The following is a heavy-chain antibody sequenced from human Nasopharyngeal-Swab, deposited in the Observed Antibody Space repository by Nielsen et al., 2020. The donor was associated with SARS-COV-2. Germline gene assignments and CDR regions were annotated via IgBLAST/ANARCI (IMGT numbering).Heavy chain of an antibody. D-gene: IGHD1-26*01. CDR1: GFTFSSYA. J-gene: IGHJ4*02. Sequence: GGSLRLSCAASGFTFSSYAMYWVRQAPGKGLEWVALISYDGSNKYYADSVKGRFTISRDNSKNTLYLQMNSLRAEDTAVYYCASIKGAPPDYWGQGTLVTVSS. CDR2: ISYDGSNK. V-gene: IGHV3-30-3*01. CDR3: ASIKGAPPDY.